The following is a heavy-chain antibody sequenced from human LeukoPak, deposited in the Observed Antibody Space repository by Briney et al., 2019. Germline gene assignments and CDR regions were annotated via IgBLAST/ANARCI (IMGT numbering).Heavy chain of an antibody. D-gene: IGHD3-22*01. CDR3: ARDSSGYLESFDY. Sequence: SETLSLTCIVSGGSINNHYWTWIRQTPGKGLEWIGDIHYTGTTKYNPSLKSRVTISIDTSKNQFSLELSSVTATDTAVYFCARDSSGYLESFDYWGQGTLVTVSS. J-gene: IGHJ4*02. V-gene: IGHV4-59*11. CDR1: GGSINNHY. CDR2: IHYTGTT.